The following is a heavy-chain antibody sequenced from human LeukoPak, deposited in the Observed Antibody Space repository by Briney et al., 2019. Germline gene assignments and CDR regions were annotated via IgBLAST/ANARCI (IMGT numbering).Heavy chain of an antibody. V-gene: IGHV3-7*01. J-gene: IGHJ1*01. CDR2: IKQDGSEK. CDR3: ARGPEGLSSSGWRDGFQH. CDR1: GFTFSSYW. Sequence: GGSLRLSCAASGFTFSSYWMSWVRQAPGKGLEWVANIKQDGSEKYYVDSVKGRFTISRDNAKNSLYLQMNSLRAEDTAVSYCARGPEGLSSSGWRDGFQHWGQGTLVTVSA. D-gene: IGHD6-19*01.